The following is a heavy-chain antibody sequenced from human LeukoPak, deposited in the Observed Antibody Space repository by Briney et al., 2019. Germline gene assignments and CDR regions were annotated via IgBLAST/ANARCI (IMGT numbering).Heavy chain of an antibody. D-gene: IGHD2-8*01. V-gene: IGHV1-2*02. CDR1: GHTFTGYY. Sequence: ASVKVSCKASGHTFTGYYMHWVRQAPGQGLEWMGWINPNSGGTNYAQKFQGRVTMTRDTSISTAYMELSRLRSDDTAVYYCARVLGYCTNGVCPPVGYWGQGTLVTVSS. CDR2: INPNSGGT. J-gene: IGHJ4*02. CDR3: ARVLGYCTNGVCPPVGY.